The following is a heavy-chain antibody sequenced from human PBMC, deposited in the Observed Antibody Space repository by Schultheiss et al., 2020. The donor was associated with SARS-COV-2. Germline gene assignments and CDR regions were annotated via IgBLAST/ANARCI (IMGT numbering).Heavy chain of an antibody. D-gene: IGHD6-6*01. J-gene: IGHJ4*02. CDR3: ARARVGSSSINFDY. CDR2: IYYSGST. CDR1: GGSISSSSYY. V-gene: IGHV4-39*07. Sequence: SETLSLTCTVSGGSISSSSYYWGWIRQPPGKGLEWIGSIYYSGSTNYNPSLKSRVTISVDTSKNQFSLKLSSVTAADTAVYYCARARVGSSSINFDYWGQGTLVTVSS.